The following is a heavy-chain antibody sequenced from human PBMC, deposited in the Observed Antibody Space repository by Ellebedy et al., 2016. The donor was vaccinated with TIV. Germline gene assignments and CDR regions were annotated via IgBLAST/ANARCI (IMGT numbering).Heavy chain of an antibody. Sequence: SVKVSCXASGGTFSSYAISWVRQAPGQGLEWMGGIIPIFGTANYAQKLQGRVTMTTDTSTSTAYMELRSLRSDDTAVYYCARDMYSSGWYSTTHYYYYGMDVWGQGTTVTVSS. J-gene: IGHJ6*02. D-gene: IGHD6-19*01. CDR2: IIPIFGTA. V-gene: IGHV1-69*05. CDR1: GGTFSSYA. CDR3: ARDMYSSGWYSTTHYYYYGMDV.